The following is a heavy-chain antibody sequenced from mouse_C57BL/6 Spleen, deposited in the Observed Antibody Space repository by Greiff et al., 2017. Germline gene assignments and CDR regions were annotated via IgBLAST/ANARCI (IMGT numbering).Heavy chain of an antibody. CDR2: SDPGDGDT. CDR1: GYEFSSYW. Sequence: QVHVKQSGPELVKPGASVKISCKASGYEFSSYWMNWVKQRPGTGLEWIGRSDPGDGDTKSNGKFKGKATLTADKSSSTAYMQRSSLTSEDSAGYFCSRSNGGDYWGQGTTLTVSS. CDR3: SRSNGGDY. V-gene: IGHV1-82*01. J-gene: IGHJ2*01.